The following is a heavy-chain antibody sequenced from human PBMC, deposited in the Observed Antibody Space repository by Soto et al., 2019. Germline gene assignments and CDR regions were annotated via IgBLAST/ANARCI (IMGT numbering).Heavy chain of an antibody. CDR3: ARNHYSDEQPYNWFDP. J-gene: IGHJ5*02. CDR2: INPSGGSA. Sequence: ASVKVSCKASGYTFTSYYMHWVRHAPGQGLEWMGIINPSGGSATYAQQFQGRVTMTRDTSTTTVYMELSSLRFEDTAVYYCARNHYSDEQPYNWFDPWGQGTLVTVSS. V-gene: IGHV1-46*01. CDR1: GYTFTSYY. D-gene: IGHD4-17*01.